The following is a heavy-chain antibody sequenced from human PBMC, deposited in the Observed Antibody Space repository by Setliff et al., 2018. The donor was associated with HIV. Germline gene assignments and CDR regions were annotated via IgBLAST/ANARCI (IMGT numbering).Heavy chain of an antibody. V-gene: IGHV3-74*01. CDR3: ARENSNYYDSSDWLDY. CDR2: INSDGSST. D-gene: IGHD3-22*01. Sequence: GGSLRLSCAASGFTVSSNYMTWVRQAPGKGLVWVSRINSDGSSTSYADSVKGRFTISRDNAKNSLYLQMNSLRAEDTAVYYCARENSNYYDSSDWLDYWGQGTLVTVSS. CDR1: GFTVSSNY. J-gene: IGHJ4*02.